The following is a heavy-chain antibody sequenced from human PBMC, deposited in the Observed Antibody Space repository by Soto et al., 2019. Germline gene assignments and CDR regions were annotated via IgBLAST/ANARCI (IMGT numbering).Heavy chain of an antibody. V-gene: IGHV4-4*02. CDR2: IHPSGTT. J-gene: IGHJ4*02. D-gene: IGHD6-13*01. CDR3: ARDVAAAGD. CDR1: GASISSSNW. Sequence: SETLSLTCAVSGASISSSNWWSWVRQTPGKGLEWIGEIHPSGTTHYNPSLKSRVTISVDKSKNQFSLTLISVTAADAAVYYCARDVAAAGDWGQGTLVTVSS.